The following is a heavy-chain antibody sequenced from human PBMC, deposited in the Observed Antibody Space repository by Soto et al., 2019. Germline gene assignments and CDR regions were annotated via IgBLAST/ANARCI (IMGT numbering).Heavy chain of an antibody. D-gene: IGHD2-15*01. V-gene: IGHV1-69*14. Sequence: QVQLVQSGAEVKQPGSSEKVSCKASGGTFSTSAISWLRQAPGQGLEWVGGIMPVFATPDYAQKFQGRVTISEDKYTTTAYLDLASLRSDDTAVYYCAKDKDRPQLSWNYYYILDVRGQGTALIVSS. CDR1: GGTFSTSA. CDR3: AKDKDRPQLSWNYYYILDV. CDR2: IMPVFATP. J-gene: IGHJ6*02.